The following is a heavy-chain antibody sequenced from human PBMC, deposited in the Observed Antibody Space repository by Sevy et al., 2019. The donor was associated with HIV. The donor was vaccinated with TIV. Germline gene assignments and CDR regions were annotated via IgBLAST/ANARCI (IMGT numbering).Heavy chain of an antibody. CDR2: IYSGGST. CDR1: GFTVSSNY. V-gene: IGHV3-66*01. J-gene: IGHJ6*02. CDR3: ATPSAVAGTWDFYYYYYGMDV. D-gene: IGHD6-19*01. Sequence: GGSLRLSCAASGFTVSSNYMSWVRQAPGKGLEWVSVIYSGGSTYYADSVKGRFTISRDNSKNTRYLQMNSLRAEETAVYYCATPSAVAGTWDFYYYYYGMDVWGQGTTVTVSS.